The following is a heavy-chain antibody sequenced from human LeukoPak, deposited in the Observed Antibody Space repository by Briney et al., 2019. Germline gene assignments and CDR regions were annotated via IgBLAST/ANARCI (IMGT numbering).Heavy chain of an antibody. CDR2: LSGSGGGT. D-gene: IGHD3-10*01. J-gene: IGHJ4*02. CDR1: GITLSNYG. Sequence: GGSLRLSCAVSGITLSNYGMSCVGQPPGKAVEWVAGLSGSGGGTNYAGSVKGRFTISRNTAKNTLYLQINSLRAEDTAVYFCATRGVVIRVILVGFHKEAYYFDSWGQGALVTVSS. V-gene: IGHV3-23*01. CDR3: ATRGVVIRVILVGFHKEAYYFDS.